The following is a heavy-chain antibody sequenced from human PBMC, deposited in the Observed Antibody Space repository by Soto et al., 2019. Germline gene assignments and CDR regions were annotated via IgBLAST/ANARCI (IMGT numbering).Heavy chain of an antibody. CDR3: ATYYCAREGSSGWPCDY. V-gene: IGHV1-46*01. J-gene: IGHJ4*02. CDR1: GFTFTSYC. D-gene: IGHD6-19*01. CDR2: INPSGGGT. Sequence: QVQLVQSGAEVKKPGASVKVSCKTSGFTFTSYCMHWVRQAPGQGLEWMGIINPSGGGTSYAQKFQGRVTMTRDTSTSTAYMEMSSLRYEDTAMYYCATYYCAREGSSGWPCDYWGQGTLVTVSS.